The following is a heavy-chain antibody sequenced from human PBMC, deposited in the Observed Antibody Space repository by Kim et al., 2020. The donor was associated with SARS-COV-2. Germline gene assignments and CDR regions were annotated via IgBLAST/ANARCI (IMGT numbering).Heavy chain of an antibody. D-gene: IGHD6-13*01. CDR2: ISYDGSNK. J-gene: IGHJ6*02. Sequence: GGSLRLSCAASGFTFSSYGMHWVRQAPGKGLEWVAVISYDGSNKYYADSVKGRFTISRDNSKNTLYLQMNSLRAEDTAVYYCAKMGTYSSSWYVYYYYYYGMDVWGQGTTVTVSS. V-gene: IGHV3-30*18. CDR1: GFTFSSYG. CDR3: AKMGTYSSSWYVYYYYYYGMDV.